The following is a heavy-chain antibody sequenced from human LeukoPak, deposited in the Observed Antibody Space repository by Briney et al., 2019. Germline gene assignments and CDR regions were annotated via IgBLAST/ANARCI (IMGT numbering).Heavy chain of an antibody. CDR3: ARGGTTVTPGLLWFDP. D-gene: IGHD4-17*01. Sequence: SETLSLTCAVYGGSFSGYYWSWIRQPPGKGLEWIGEINHSGSTNYNPSLKSRVTISVDTSKNQFSLKLSSVTAADTAVYYCARGGTTVTPGLLWFDPWGQGTLVTVSS. CDR2: INHSGST. CDR1: GGSFSGYY. V-gene: IGHV4-34*01. J-gene: IGHJ5*02.